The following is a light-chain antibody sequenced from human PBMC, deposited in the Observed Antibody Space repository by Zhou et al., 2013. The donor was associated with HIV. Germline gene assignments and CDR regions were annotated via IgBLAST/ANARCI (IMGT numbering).Light chain of an antibody. J-gene: IGKJ5*01. V-gene: IGKV1-33*01. CDR2: DAS. CDR1: QDISRY. Sequence: DIQLTQSPSSLSASVGDRVTITCQASQDISRYLNWYQQKPGKAPRLLIYDASNLETGVPSRFSGSGSGTDFTLTISSLHPDDIATYYCQHYDGLPRFGPGTRLET. CDR3: QHYDGLPR.